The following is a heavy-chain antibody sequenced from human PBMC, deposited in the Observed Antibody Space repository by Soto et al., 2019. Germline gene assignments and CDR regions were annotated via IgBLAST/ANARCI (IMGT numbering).Heavy chain of an antibody. V-gene: IGHV4-39*01. CDR1: GGSISSSSYY. CDR2: IYYSGST. J-gene: IGHJ4*02. CDR3: ARLTSGSPHFDY. D-gene: IGHD6-6*01. Sequence: PSETLSLTCTVSGGSISSSSYYWGWIRQPPGKGLEWIGSIYYSGSTYYSPSLKSRVTISVDTSKNQFSLKLSSVTAADTAVYYCARLTSGSPHFDYWGQGTLVTVSS.